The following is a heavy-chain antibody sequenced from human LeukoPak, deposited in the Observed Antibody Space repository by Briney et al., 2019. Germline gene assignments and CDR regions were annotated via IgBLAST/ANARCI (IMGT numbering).Heavy chain of an antibody. CDR1: GGSISSGSYY. D-gene: IGHD5-24*01. Sequence: PSETLSLTCTVSGGSISSGSYYWNWIRQPAGKGLEWIGRIYTSGSTNYNPSLKSRVTISVDTSKNPFSLNLSSVTAADTAVYYCARNRDDYNLVFDYWGQGTLVTVSS. CDR2: IYTSGST. J-gene: IGHJ4*02. V-gene: IGHV4-61*02. CDR3: ARNRDDYNLVFDY.